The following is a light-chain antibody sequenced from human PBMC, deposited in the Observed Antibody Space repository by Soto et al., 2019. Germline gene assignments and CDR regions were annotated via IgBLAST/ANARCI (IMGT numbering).Light chain of an antibody. Sequence: QSVLTQLPSASGTPGQRVTISCSGSNSNIGSNNVNWYQQVPGTAPKLLIYITNQRPSGVPDRFSGSKSGTSASLAISGLQSEDEADYYCATWDDGPNGPVFGGGTKLTVL. CDR2: ITN. J-gene: IGLJ2*01. V-gene: IGLV1-44*01. CDR1: NSNIGSNN. CDR3: ATWDDGPNGPV.